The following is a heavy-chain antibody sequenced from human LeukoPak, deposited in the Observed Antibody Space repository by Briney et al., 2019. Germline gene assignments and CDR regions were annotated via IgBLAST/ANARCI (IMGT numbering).Heavy chain of an antibody. D-gene: IGHD5-24*01. CDR2: ISKDGSNE. CDR1: GFTFSSYG. J-gene: IGHJ4*02. V-gene: IGHV3-30*04. Sequence: DPGGSLRLSCAASGFTFSSYGLHWVRQAPGKGLECVAVISKDGSNEHYADPGKGRFTISRDNSKNTLYLQMNSLRTEDTAVYYCVRDRGDGYNQIDYWGQGTLVTVSS. CDR3: VRDRGDGYNQIDY.